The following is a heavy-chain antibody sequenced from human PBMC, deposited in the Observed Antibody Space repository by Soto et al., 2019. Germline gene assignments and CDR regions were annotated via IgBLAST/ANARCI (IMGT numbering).Heavy chain of an antibody. D-gene: IGHD3-9*01. CDR2: IKVDSGYT. CDR1: GYPFIKYG. J-gene: IGHJ5*02. Sequence: QLQLVQSAAEVKKPGASVRVSYKAYGYPFIKYGISWIRQAPEQGLEWMGWIKVDSGYTNYAQKFQGRVTMTADTASYTAFMELRSLRLDYTAVYFCASSYDTGFDPWGQGTLGSVSS. V-gene: IGHV1-18*04. CDR3: ASSYDTGFDP.